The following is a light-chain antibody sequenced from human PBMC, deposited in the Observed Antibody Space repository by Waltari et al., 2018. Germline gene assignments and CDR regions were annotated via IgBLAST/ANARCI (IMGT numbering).Light chain of an antibody. CDR2: DNY. CDR3: ATWDNSLSAWV. Sequence: QSVLTQPPSVSAAPGQKVSISCSGRTSNVGNNFVSWDQQLPGTAPKLLIYDNYKRPSGIPDRFSGSKSGTSATLVITGLQTADEADYYCATWDNSLSAWVFGGGTQVTVL. CDR1: TSNVGNNF. V-gene: IGLV1-51*01. J-gene: IGLJ3*02.